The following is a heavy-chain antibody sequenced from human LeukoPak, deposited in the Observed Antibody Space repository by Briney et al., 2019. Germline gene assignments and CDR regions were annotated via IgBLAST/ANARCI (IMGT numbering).Heavy chain of an antibody. V-gene: IGHV1-2*02. J-gene: IGHJ4*02. D-gene: IGHD3-10*01. CDR1: GYTFTGYY. Sequence: ASVKVSCKASGYTFTGYYMHWVRQAPGQGREWMGWINPNSGGTNYAQKLQGRVTMTTDTSTSTAYMELRSLRSDDTAVYYCARGLLLWFGDHGDYWGQGTLVTVSS. CDR3: ARGLLLWFGDHGDY. CDR2: INPNSGGT.